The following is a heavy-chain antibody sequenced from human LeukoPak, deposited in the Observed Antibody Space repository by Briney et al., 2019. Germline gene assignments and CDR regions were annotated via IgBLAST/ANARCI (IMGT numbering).Heavy chain of an antibody. J-gene: IGHJ4*02. CDR1: GFTFSNHG. CDR2: ISRDAGAT. CDR3: AMIWYSGWSSGN. V-gene: IGHV3-23*01. D-gene: IGHD1-26*01. Sequence: GGSLRLSCAASGFTFSNHGMTWVRQAPGRGLEWVSAISRDAGATFYADSVKGRFTISRDNSKNTLWLEMNSLRAGDTAIYYCAMIWYSGWSSGNWGQGTLVTVSS.